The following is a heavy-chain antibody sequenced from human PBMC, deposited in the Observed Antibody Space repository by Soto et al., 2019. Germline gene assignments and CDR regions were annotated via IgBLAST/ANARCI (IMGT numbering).Heavy chain of an antibody. V-gene: IGHV3-9*01. CDR3: GKKIFSTVGATDAFDI. D-gene: IGHD1-26*01. J-gene: IGHJ3*02. CDR2: ISWNSGSI. Sequence: PGGSLRLSCAAPGFTFDDYAMHWVRQAPGKGLEWVSGISWNSGSIGYADSVKGRFTISRDNAKNSLYLQMNSLRAEDTALYYCGKKIFSTVGATDAFDIWGQGTMVTVSS. CDR1: GFTFDDYA.